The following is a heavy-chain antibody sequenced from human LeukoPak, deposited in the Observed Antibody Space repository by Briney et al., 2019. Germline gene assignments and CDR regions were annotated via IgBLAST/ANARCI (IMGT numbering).Heavy chain of an antibody. Sequence: PSETLSLTCTVSGGSISSSSYCWGWIRQPPGKGLEWIGSICYSGSTFYNPSLKSRVTLSVDTSKNQFSLKLSSVTAADTAVYYCASMGGYEYYYDSSGYYLGYWGQGTLVTVSS. V-gene: IGHV4-39*01. CDR1: GGSISSSSYC. CDR2: ICYSGST. D-gene: IGHD3-22*01. CDR3: ASMGGYEYYYDSSGYYLGY. J-gene: IGHJ4*02.